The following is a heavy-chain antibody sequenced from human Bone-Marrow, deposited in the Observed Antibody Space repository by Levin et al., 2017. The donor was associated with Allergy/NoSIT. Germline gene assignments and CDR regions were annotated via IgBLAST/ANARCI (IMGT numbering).Heavy chain of an antibody. CDR1: GFTFSSYC. CDR3: AKAVAGTGTPHL. D-gene: IGHD6-19*01. V-gene: IGHV3-33*06. J-gene: IGHJ4*02. CDR2: IWYDGSDK. Sequence: GGSLRLSCAASGFTFSSYCMHWVRQAPGKGLEWVAVIWYDGSDKYYVDSVKGRFTISRDNSKKTLYLLMNSLRAEDTAVYYCAKAVAGTGTPHLWGQGTLVTVSS.